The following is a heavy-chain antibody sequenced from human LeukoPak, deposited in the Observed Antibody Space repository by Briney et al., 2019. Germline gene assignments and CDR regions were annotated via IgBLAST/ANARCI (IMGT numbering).Heavy chain of an antibody. V-gene: IGHV1-69*13. CDR1: GGTLSSYA. Sequence: SVKVSCKASGGTLSSYAISWVRQAPGQGLEWMGGTIPIFGTANYAQKFQGRVTITADESTSTAYMELSSLRSEDTAVYYCARAMLGYCSSTSCYGWYYFDYWGQGTLVTVSS. CDR3: ARAMLGYCSSTSCYGWYYFDY. J-gene: IGHJ4*02. D-gene: IGHD2-2*01. CDR2: TIPIFGTA.